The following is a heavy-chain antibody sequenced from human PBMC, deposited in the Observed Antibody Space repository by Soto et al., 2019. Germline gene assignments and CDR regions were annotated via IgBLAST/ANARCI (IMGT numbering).Heavy chain of an antibody. D-gene: IGHD3-3*01. CDR3: ARVRYYDFWSGYYPYYYYYGMDV. Sequence: SETLSLTCTVSGGSISSGGYYWSWIRQHPGKGLEWIGYIYYSGSTYYNPSLKSRVTISVDTSKNQFSLKLSSVTAADTAVYYCARVRYYDFWSGYYPYYYYYGMDVWGQGTKVTVS. CDR1: GGSISSGGYY. V-gene: IGHV4-31*03. J-gene: IGHJ6*02. CDR2: IYYSGST.